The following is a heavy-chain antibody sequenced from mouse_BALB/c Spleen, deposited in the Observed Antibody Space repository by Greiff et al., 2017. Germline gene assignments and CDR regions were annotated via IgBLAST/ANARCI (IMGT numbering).Heavy chain of an antibody. CDR1: GFTFSDYY. V-gene: IGHV5-4*02. CDR3: ARRVGAMDY. Sequence: EVQVVESGGGLVKPGGSLKLSCAASGFTFSDYYMYWVRQTPEKRLEWVATISDGGSYTYYPDSVKGRFTISRDNAKNNLYLQMSSLKSEDTAMYYCARRVGAMDYWGQGTSVTVSS. J-gene: IGHJ4*01. D-gene: IGHD1-1*01. CDR2: ISDGGSYT.